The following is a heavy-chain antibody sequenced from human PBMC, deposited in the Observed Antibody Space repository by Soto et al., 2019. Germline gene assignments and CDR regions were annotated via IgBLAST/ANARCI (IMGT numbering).Heavy chain of an antibody. CDR1: GYTLTELS. V-gene: IGHV1-24*01. CDR2: FDPEDGET. J-gene: IGHJ6*02. CDR3: ARVLGSSGYYSSPLGHYYYYGMDV. D-gene: IGHD3-22*01. Sequence: ASVKVSCKVSGYTLTELSMHWVRQAPGKGLEWMGGFDPEDGETIYAQKLQGRVTMTTDTSTSTAYMELRSLRSDDTAVYYCARVLGSSGYYSSPLGHYYYYGMDVWGQGTTVTVSS.